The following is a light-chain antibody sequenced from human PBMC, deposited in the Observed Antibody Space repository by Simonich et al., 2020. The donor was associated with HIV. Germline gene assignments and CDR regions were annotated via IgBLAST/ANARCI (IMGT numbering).Light chain of an antibody. J-gene: IGKJ1*01. Sequence: DIVMTQSPDSLAVSLGARATIHCKSSRNILYSSNNKNYLAWYQQKPGQPPNLLIYWSSTRESGVPDRFSASGSGTDFTLSISSLQAEDVAVYYCQQYYSTHWTFGQGTKVEIK. V-gene: IGKV4-1*01. CDR1: RNILYSSNNKNY. CDR2: WSS. CDR3: QQYYSTHWT.